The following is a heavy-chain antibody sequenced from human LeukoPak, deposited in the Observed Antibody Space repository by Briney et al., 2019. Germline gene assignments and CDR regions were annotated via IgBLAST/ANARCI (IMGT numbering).Heavy chain of an antibody. CDR3: ATDQRYAFDY. Sequence: GGSLRLSCATSGFIFTDYPMNWVRQAPGKGLEWISNIRTTAEGAKYAYYADSVKGRVTISRDDGKNTLYLHMNSLRDDDTAVYYCATDQRYAFDYWGQGILVTVSS. V-gene: IGHV3-48*02. D-gene: IGHD3-9*01. CDR2: IRTTAEGAKYA. CDR1: GFIFTDYP. J-gene: IGHJ4*02.